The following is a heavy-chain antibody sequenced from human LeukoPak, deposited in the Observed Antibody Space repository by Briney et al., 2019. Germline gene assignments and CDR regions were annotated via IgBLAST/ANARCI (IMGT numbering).Heavy chain of an antibody. V-gene: IGHV1-69*13. Sequence: ASVKVSCKASGGTFSSYAISWVRQAPGQGLEWMGGIIPIFGTANYEQKFQGRVTITADESTSTAYMELSSLRCEDTAVYYCGRGRIAASCTAPIFYYWGQGTLVTVSS. CDR2: IIPIFGTA. J-gene: IGHJ4*02. CDR3: GRGRIAASCTAPIFYY. D-gene: IGHD6-13*01. CDR1: GGTFSSYA.